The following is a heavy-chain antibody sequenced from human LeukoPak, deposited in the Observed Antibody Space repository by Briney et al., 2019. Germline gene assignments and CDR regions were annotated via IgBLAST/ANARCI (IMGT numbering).Heavy chain of an antibody. CDR2: IYHSGST. CDR1: GGSFSGYY. J-gene: IGHJ3*02. Sequence: PSETLSLTCAVYGGSFSGYYWSWIRQPPGKGLEWIGEIYHSGSTNYNPSLKSRVTISVDKSKNQFSLKLSSVTAADTAVYYCARDLEKAFDIWGQGTMVTVSS. CDR3: ARDLEKAFDI. V-gene: IGHV4-34*01. D-gene: IGHD1-1*01.